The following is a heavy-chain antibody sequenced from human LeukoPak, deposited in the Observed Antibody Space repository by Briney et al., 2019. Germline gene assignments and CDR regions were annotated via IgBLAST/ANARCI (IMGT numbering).Heavy chain of an antibody. CDR3: ATAGTYYYDSSGYYPFDP. CDR1: GYTLTELS. Sequence: ASVKVSCKVSGYTLTELSMHWVRQAPGKGLEWMGGFDPEDGEIIYAQKFQGRVTMTEGTSTDTAYMELSSLRSEDTAVYYCATAGTYYYDSSGYYPFDPWGQGTLVTVSS. D-gene: IGHD3-22*01. J-gene: IGHJ5*02. V-gene: IGHV1-24*01. CDR2: FDPEDGEI.